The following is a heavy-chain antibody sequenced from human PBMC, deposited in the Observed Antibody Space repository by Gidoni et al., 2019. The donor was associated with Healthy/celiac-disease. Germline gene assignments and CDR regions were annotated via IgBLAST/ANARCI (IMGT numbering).Heavy chain of an antibody. CDR2: IIPIFGTA. J-gene: IGHJ4*02. CDR1: GGTFSSYS. D-gene: IGHD3-9*01. V-gene: IGHV1-69*01. CDR3: ARAGGDYDILTGYYMGPFDY. Sequence: QVQLVQSGAEVKKPGSSVKVSCKASGGTFSSYSISWVRQAPGQGLGWMGGIIPIFGTANYAQKFQGRVTITADESTSTAYMELSSLRSEDTAVYYCARAGGDYDILTGYYMGPFDYWGQGTLVTVSS.